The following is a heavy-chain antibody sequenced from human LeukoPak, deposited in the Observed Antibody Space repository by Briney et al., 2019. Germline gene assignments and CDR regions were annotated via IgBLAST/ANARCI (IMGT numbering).Heavy chain of an antibody. V-gene: IGHV4-59*01. CDR1: GGSISRYY. CDR3: ATDRSVAFDI. CDR2: IYYSGST. Sequence: SETLTLICTVSGGSISRYYWSWIRQPPGKGLEWIGYIYYSGSTNYNPSLKSRVTISVDTSKNQFSLKLSSVTAADTAVYYCATDRSVAFDIWGQGTMVTVSS. J-gene: IGHJ3*02.